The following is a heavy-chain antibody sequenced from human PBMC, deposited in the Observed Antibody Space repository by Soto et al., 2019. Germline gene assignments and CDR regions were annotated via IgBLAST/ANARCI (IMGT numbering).Heavy chain of an antibody. Sequence: PGGSLRLSCAASGFTFISYSMNWVRQAPGKGLEWVSSISSSSSYIYYADSVKGRFTISRDNAKNSLYLQMNSLRAEDTAVYYCARDIVVVPAYYGMDVWGQGTTVTVSS. D-gene: IGHD2-2*01. J-gene: IGHJ6*02. CDR1: GFTFISYS. V-gene: IGHV3-21*01. CDR2: ISSSSSYI. CDR3: ARDIVVVPAYYGMDV.